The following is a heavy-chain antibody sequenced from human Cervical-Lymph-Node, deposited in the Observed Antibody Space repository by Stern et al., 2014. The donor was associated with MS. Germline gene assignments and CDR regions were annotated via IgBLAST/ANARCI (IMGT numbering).Heavy chain of an antibody. J-gene: IGHJ4*02. CDR2: IYPVVCDS. V-gene: IGHV5-51*01. D-gene: IGHD4-17*01. CDR3: ARGDYVMTDYFDF. CDR1: GYSFTNYW. Sequence: EVQLVESGAEVKKPGESLRVSCKGSGYSFTNYWIGWVRQMPGQGLEWMGLIYPVVCDSRHGPSFQGKVTMSVEQSISTAYLQWSSLKASDTAVYYCARGDYVMTDYFDFWGQGTLVTVSS.